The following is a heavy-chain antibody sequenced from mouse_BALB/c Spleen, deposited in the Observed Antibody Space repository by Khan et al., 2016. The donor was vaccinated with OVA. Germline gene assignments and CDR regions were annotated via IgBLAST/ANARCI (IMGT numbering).Heavy chain of an antibody. CDR1: GFSLTNYG. D-gene: IGHD2-10*01. J-gene: IGHJ4*01. CDR2: IWSDGST. Sequence: QVQLQQSGPGLVAPSQSLSITCTISGFSLTNYGVPWVRQPPGKGLEWLVVIWSDGSTTYNSALKSRLTISKDNSKSHVFLKMNSLQTDDTAVYFCARQPYYHYNIMDYWGQGTSVTVSA. V-gene: IGHV2-6-1*01. CDR3: ARQPYYHYNIMDY.